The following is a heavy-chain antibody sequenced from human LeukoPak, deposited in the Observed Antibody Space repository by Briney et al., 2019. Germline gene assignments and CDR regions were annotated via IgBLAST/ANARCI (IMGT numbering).Heavy chain of an antibody. J-gene: IGHJ4*02. Sequence: GASVKVSCKASGYTFTSYYMHWVRQAPGQGLEWMGIINPSGGSTSYAQKLQGRVTMTRDTSTSTVYMELSSLRSEDTAVYYCARDRDVGATTYYFDYWGQGTLVTVSS. CDR3: ARDRDVGATTYYFDY. V-gene: IGHV1-46*01. CDR1: GYTFTSYY. CDR2: INPSGGST. D-gene: IGHD1-26*01.